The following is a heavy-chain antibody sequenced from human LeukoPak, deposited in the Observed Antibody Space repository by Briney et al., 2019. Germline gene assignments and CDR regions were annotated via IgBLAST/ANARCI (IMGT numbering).Heavy chain of an antibody. CDR2: INPNSGGT. Sequence: GASVKVSCKASGYTFTGYYMHWVRQAPGQGLEWMGWINPNSGGTNYAQKFQGRATMTRDTSISTAYMELSRLRSDDTAVYYCARTVRDIVVVPAAIRAEPNSRFDPWGQGTLVTVSS. J-gene: IGHJ5*02. CDR1: GYTFTGYY. V-gene: IGHV1-2*02. D-gene: IGHD2-2*01. CDR3: ARTVRDIVVVPAAIRAEPNSRFDP.